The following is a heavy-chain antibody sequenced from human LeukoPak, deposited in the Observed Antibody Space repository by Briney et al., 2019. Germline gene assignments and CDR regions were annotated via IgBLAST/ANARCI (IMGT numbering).Heavy chain of an antibody. CDR2: INHSGST. CDR1: GGSFSGYY. CDR3: ARTKNYYGSGSYHY. J-gene: IGHJ4*02. D-gene: IGHD3-10*01. V-gene: IGHV4-34*01. Sequence: SETLSLTCAVYGGSFSGYYWSWIRQPPGKGLEWIGEINHSGSTNYNPSLKSRVTISVDTSKNQFSLKLSSVTAADTAVYYCARTKNYYGSGSYHYWGQGTLVTVS.